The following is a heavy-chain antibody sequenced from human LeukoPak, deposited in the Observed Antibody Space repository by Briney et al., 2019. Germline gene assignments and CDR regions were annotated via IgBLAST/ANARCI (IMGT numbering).Heavy chain of an antibody. CDR2: IYYSGST. Sequence: SETLSLTCTVSGGSISSYYWSWIRQPPGKGLEWIGYIYYSGSTNYNPSLKSRVTISVDTSKNQFSLKLSSVTAADTAVYYCARGGTRYGMDVWGQGTTVTVFS. D-gene: IGHD1-1*01. V-gene: IGHV4-59*01. CDR3: ARGGTRYGMDV. J-gene: IGHJ6*02. CDR1: GGSISSYY.